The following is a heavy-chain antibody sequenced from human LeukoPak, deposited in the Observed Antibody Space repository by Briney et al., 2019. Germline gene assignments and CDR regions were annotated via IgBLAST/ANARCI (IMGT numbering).Heavy chain of an antibody. Sequence: ASVKVSCKASGYTFTSYAIIWVRQAPGQGREWMGGIIPIFGTANYAQKFQGRVTITADESTSTAYMELSSLRSEDTAVYYCARAASSSWYYYYYYYMDVWGKGTTVTISS. CDR1: GYTFTSYA. CDR3: ARAASSSWYYYYYYYMDV. J-gene: IGHJ6*03. CDR2: IIPIFGTA. V-gene: IGHV1-69*13. D-gene: IGHD6-13*01.